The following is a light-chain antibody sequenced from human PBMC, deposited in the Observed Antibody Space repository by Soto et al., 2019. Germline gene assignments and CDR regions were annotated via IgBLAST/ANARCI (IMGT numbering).Light chain of an antibody. CDR1: SGHRSYA. J-gene: IGLJ2*01. CDR3: QTWGTGIRV. V-gene: IGLV4-69*01. CDR2: VNSDGSH. Sequence: QLVLTQSPSASASLGGSVKVTCILSSGHRSYAIAWHQQQPEKGPRYLMKVNSDGSHPKGDGIPDRFSGSSSGAERYLTISSLQSEDEADYYCQTWGTGIRVFGGGTKLTVL.